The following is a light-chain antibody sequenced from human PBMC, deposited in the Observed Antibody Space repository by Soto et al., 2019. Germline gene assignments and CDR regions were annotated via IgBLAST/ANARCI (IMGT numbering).Light chain of an antibody. J-gene: IGKJ1*01. CDR3: QELNSYPRT. V-gene: IGKV1-9*01. Sequence: DIQLTQSPSFLSPSLGDRVTITCRASQGISTYLAWYQNKPGKAPEHLIYRASTLDSGVPSRFSGSGSGTEFTLTISRLQPEDFATYYCQELNSYPRTFGQGTKVDVK. CDR1: QGISTY. CDR2: RAS.